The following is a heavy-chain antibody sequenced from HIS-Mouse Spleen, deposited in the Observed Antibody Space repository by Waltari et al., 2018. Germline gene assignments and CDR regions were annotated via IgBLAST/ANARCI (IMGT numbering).Heavy chain of an antibody. CDR3: ARDFHDFWSGYYGGDKKHDAFDI. Sequence: QVQLQESGPGLVKPSETLSLTCTVSGGSISSYYWSWIRQPAGKGLEWIGRIYTSGGTNYNPPRKSRVTMSVDTSKNQFSLKLSSVTAADTAVYYCARDFHDFWSGYYGGDKKHDAFDIWGQGTMVTVSS. CDR1: GGSISSYY. CDR2: IYTSGGT. V-gene: IGHV4-4*07. J-gene: IGHJ3*02. D-gene: IGHD3-3*01.